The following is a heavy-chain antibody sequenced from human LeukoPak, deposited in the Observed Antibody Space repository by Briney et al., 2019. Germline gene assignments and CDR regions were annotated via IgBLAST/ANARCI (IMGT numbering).Heavy chain of an antibody. CDR3: AKKGIPGDYYGMDV. V-gene: IGHV3-23*01. CDR2: ISGSGGST. J-gene: IGHJ6*02. Sequence: PGGSLRLSCAASGFTFGSYAMSWVRQAPGKGLEWVSAISGSGGSTYYADSVKGRFTISRDNSKNTLYLQMNSLRAEDTAVYYCAKKGIPGDYYGMDVWGQGTTVTVSS. CDR1: GFTFGSYA. D-gene: IGHD5-18*01.